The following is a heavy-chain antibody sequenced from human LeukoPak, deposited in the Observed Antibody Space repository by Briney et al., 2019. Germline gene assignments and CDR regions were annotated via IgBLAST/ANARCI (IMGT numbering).Heavy chain of an antibody. V-gene: IGHV4-31*03. CDR1: GGSISSGGYY. CDR2: IYYSGST. CDR3: ARLMRLERQLAP. D-gene: IGHD6-13*01. Sequence: SETLSLTCTVSGGSISSGGYYWSWIRQHPGKGLEWIGYIYYSGSTYYNPSLKSRVTISVDTSKNQFSLKLSSVTAADTAVYYCARLMRLERQLAPWGQGTLVTVSS. J-gene: IGHJ5*02.